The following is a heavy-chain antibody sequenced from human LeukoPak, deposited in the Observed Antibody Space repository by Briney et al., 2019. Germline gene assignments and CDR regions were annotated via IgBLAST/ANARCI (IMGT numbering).Heavy chain of an antibody. CDR2: ISGSGGNT. V-gene: IGHV3-23*01. J-gene: IGHJ4*02. CDR1: GFTFSSYV. CDR3: ASGGSGIDY. D-gene: IGHD3-10*01. Sequence: GGSLRLSCAASGFTFSSYVMSWVRQAPGKGLEWVSGISGSGGNTYYADSVKGRFTISRDNSKNTLYLQMNSLRAEDTAVYYCASGGSGIDYWGQGTLVTVSS.